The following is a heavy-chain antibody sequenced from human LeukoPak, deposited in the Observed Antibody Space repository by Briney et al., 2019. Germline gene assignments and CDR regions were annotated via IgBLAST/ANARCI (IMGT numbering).Heavy chain of an antibody. Sequence: SETLSLACTVSGDSISSYYWSWIRQPPGMGLEWIGYIFDSENSKYNPSLESRVIISVDTSKDQLSLKLTSVTAADTAVYYCARFSSQLLKTGGFDSWGQGTLVTVFS. D-gene: IGHD1-26*01. J-gene: IGHJ4*02. CDR3: ARFSSQLLKTGGFDS. CDR1: GDSISSYY. CDR2: IFDSENS. V-gene: IGHV4-59*01.